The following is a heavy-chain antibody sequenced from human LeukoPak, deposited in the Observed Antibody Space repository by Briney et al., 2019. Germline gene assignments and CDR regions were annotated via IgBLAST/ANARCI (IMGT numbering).Heavy chain of an antibody. CDR3: ARDLSSGGWTLEFDY. CDR2: ISAHSGNT. V-gene: IGHV1-18*01. D-gene: IGHD2-15*01. Sequence: GASVKVSCKTSGYTFSTYGITWVRQAPGQGFQWMGWISAHSGNTKYAENFQGRISLTTDTSAPTAYMELRSLTSDDTAVYYCARDLSSGGWTLEFDYWGQGSLVTVAS. CDR1: GYTFSTYG. J-gene: IGHJ4*02.